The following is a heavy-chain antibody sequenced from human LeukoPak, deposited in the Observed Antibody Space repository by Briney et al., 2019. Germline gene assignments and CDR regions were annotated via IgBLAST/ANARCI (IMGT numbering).Heavy chain of an antibody. CDR1: GGSFSGYY. CDR3: ARVPAGTGPFDY. CDR2: INHSGST. Sequence: LETLSLTCAVYGGSFSGYYWSWIRQPPGKGLEWIGEINHSGSTNYNPSLKSRVTISVDTSKNQFSLKLSSVTAADTAVYYCARVPAGTGPFDYWGQGTLVTVSS. J-gene: IGHJ4*02. V-gene: IGHV4-34*01. D-gene: IGHD6-19*01.